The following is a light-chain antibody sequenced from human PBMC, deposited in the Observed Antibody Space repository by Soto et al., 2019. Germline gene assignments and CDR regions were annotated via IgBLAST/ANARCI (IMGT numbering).Light chain of an antibody. CDR1: SSSIGAGYD. CDR2: ENM. Sequence: QTVVTQPPSVSGAPGQRVTISCTGGSSSIGAGYDVHWYQQLPGTAPKLVIYENMRRPSGVPDRFSGSKSATSASLAITGLQAEDEADYYCQSYDLSMGGWVFGGGTKVTVL. J-gene: IGLJ3*02. CDR3: QSYDLSMGGWV. V-gene: IGLV1-40*01.